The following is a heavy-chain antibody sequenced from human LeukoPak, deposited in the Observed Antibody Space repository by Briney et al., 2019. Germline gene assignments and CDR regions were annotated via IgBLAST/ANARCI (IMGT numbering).Heavy chain of an antibody. D-gene: IGHD6-13*01. CDR3: ASYSSSWYRGYYFDY. Sequence: SETLSLTCAVSGGSISSYYWSWIRQPPEKGLEWIGYIYHSGSTNYNPSLKSRVTISVDTSKNQFSLKLSSVTAADTAVYYCASYSSSWYRGYYFDYWGQGTLVTVSS. CDR1: GGSISSYY. V-gene: IGHV4-59*01. J-gene: IGHJ4*02. CDR2: IYHSGST.